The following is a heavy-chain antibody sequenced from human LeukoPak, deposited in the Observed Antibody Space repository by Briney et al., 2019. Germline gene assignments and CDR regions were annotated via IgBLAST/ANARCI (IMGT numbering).Heavy chain of an antibody. CDR3: VRWTPRAFDY. CDR1: GGSFSGYY. J-gene: IGHJ4*02. CDR2: INHSGST. V-gene: IGHV4-34*01. D-gene: IGHD3/OR15-3a*01. Sequence: PSETLSLTCAVYGGSFSGYYWSWIRQPPGKGLEWIGEINHSGSTNYNPSLKSRVTISVDKSKNQFSLKLSSVTAADTAAYYCVRWTPRAFDYWGQGTLVTVSS.